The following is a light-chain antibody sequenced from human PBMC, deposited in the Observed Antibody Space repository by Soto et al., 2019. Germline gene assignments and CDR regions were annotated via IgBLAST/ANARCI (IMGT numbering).Light chain of an antibody. CDR3: QQSYNIPRAT. V-gene: IGKV1-39*01. J-gene: IGKJ1*01. CDR2: AAS. CDR1: QSISIY. Sequence: DIQMTQSPSSLSASVGDRVTITCRASQSISIYLNWYQQKPGKAPKVLTYAASSLQSGVPPRFSGSGSGTDFTLTISSLQPEDFATYFCQQSYNIPRATFGQGTKVEIK.